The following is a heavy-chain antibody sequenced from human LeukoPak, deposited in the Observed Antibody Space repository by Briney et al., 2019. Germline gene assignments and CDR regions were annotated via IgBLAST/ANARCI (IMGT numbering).Heavy chain of an antibody. CDR2: ISSSGGTT. CDR1: GFTFSSYA. D-gene: IGHD3-3*01. Sequence: GGSLRLSCAASGFTFSSYAMSWVRQAPGKGLEWVSAISSSGGTTYYADSVQGRFTISRDNSKNTLYLQMNNLRAEDTAVYHCAKYYDSWSGYWDAWGQGTLVTVSS. J-gene: IGHJ5*02. CDR3: AKYYDSWSGYWDA. V-gene: IGHV3-23*01.